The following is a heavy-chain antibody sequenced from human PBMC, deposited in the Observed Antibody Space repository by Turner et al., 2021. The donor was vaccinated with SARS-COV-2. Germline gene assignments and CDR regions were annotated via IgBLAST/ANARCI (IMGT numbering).Heavy chain of an antibody. Sequence: QVQLVESGGGVVWHGSSQSLTCSASGFTCSSYGMHWVRQAPGKGLEWVAVTSYDGSNKYNADSVKGRFTISRDNSKNTLYVQMNSMRAEDTAVYYCAKQQGLYGNPMYYFDYWGQGTLVTVSS. J-gene: IGHJ4*02. CDR3: AKQQGLYGNPMYYFDY. D-gene: IGHD4-4*01. CDR2: TSYDGSNK. CDR1: GFTCSSYG. V-gene: IGHV3-30*18.